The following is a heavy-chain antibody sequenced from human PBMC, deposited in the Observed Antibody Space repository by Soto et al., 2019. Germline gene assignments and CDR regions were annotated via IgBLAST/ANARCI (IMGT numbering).Heavy chain of an antibody. D-gene: IGHD1-26*01. V-gene: IGHV5-10-1*01. CDR1: GYSFTSYW. CDR2: IDPSDSYT. Sequence: PGESLKISCKGSGYSFTSYWISWARQMPGKGLEWMGRIDPSDSYTNYSPSFQGHVTISADKSISTAYLQWSSLKASDTAMYYCARLEWQLNNWFDPWGQGTLVTVSS. CDR3: ARLEWQLNNWFDP. J-gene: IGHJ5*02.